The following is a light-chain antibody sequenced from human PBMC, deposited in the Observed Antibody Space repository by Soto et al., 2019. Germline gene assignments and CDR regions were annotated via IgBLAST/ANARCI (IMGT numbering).Light chain of an antibody. Sequence: DIQMTQSPSTLSASVGDRVTITCRASQSISFWLAWYQQKPGKAPKLLIYTASSLESGVTSRFSGSGSGTEFTLTISSLQPDDFATYYCQHSNSYPYTFGQGTKLEIK. J-gene: IGKJ2*01. CDR2: TAS. CDR1: QSISFW. CDR3: QHSNSYPYT. V-gene: IGKV1-5*03.